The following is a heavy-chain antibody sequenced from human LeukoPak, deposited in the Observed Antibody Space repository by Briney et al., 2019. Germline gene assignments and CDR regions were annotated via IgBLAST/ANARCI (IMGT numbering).Heavy chain of an antibody. V-gene: IGHV3-30*02. CDR2: IRYDGSNK. CDR3: AKTHRDTAMEEYYFDY. CDR1: GFTFSSYG. J-gene: IGHJ4*02. D-gene: IGHD5-18*01. Sequence: GGSLRLSCAASGFTFSSYGMHWVRQAPGKGLEWVAFIRYDGSNKYYADSVKGRFTISRDDSKNTLYLQMNSLRAEDTAVYYCAKTHRDTAMEEYYFDYWGQGTLVTVSS.